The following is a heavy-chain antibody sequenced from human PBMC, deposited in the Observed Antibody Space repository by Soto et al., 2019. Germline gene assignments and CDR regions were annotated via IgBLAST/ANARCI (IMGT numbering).Heavy chain of an antibody. CDR2: SRIKADNYIT. V-gene: IGHV3-72*01. CDR3: VRGHNSFDY. J-gene: IGHJ4*02. CDR1: VFIFSDHY. Sequence: EVQLVESGGGLVQPGGSLRLSCAVSVFIFSDHYMDWLRQPPGQGLEWVGRSRIKADNYITQYAASVRGRFTISRDDSKNSLYLQMNSLRTEDTAVYYCVRGHNSFDYWGQGTLVTVSS.